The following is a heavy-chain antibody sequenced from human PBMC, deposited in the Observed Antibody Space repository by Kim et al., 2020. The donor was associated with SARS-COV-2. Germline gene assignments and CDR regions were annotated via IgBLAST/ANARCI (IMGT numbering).Heavy chain of an antibody. Sequence: LKSRVTISVDTSKNPFSLKLSSVTAADTAVYYCATNSYYYDSSGYYYIDYWGQGTLVTVSS. V-gene: IGHV4-39*01. CDR3: ATNSYYYDSSGYYYIDY. D-gene: IGHD3-22*01. J-gene: IGHJ4*02.